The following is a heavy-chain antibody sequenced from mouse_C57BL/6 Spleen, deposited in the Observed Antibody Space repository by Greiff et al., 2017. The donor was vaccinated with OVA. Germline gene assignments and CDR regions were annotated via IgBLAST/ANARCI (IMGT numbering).Heavy chain of an antibody. CDR3: TRGLWYHERYFDV. Sequence: DVMLVESGGGLVQPGGSMKLSCAASGFTFSDAWMDWVRQSPEKGLEWVAEIRNKANNHATYYAESVKGRFTISRDDSKSSVYLQMNSLRAEDTGIYYCTRGLWYHERYFDVWGTGTTVTVSS. V-gene: IGHV6-6*01. CDR2: IRNKANNHAT. D-gene: IGHD2-1*01. J-gene: IGHJ1*03. CDR1: GFTFSDAW.